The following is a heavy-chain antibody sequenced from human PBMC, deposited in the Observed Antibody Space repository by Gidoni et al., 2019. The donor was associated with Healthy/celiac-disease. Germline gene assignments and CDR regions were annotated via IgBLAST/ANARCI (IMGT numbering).Heavy chain of an antibody. V-gene: IGHV4-39*01. Sequence: QLPLQESGPGLVTPSETLYLTCTVSGGSISSSSYYWGWIRQPPGKGLEWIGSIYSSGSTYYNPSLKSRVTISVDTSKNQFSLKLSSVTAADTAVYYCARYTAMPTPYYFHYWGHGTLVTVAS. CDR1: GGSISSSSYY. CDR2: IYSSGST. D-gene: IGHD5-18*01. CDR3: ARYTAMPTPYYFHY. J-gene: IGHJ4*01.